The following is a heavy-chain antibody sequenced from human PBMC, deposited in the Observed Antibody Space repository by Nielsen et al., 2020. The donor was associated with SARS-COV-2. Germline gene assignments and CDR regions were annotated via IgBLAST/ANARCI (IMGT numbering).Heavy chain of an antibody. J-gene: IGHJ6*02. D-gene: IGHD2-15*01. CDR2: INPNSGGT. Sequence: ASVKVSCKASGYTFTGYYMHWVRQAPGQGLEWMGRINPNSGGTNYAQKFQGWVTMTTDTSISTAYMELSRLRSDDTAVYYCARTSDGSSYYGMDVWGQGTTVTVSS. V-gene: IGHV1-2*04. CDR3: ARTSDGSSYYGMDV. CDR1: GYTFTGYY.